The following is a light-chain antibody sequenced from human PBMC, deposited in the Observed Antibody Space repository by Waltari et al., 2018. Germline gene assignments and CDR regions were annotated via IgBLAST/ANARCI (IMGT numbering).Light chain of an antibody. Sequence: DIQMTQSPSSVSASVGARVTITCRASRAITNYVNWYQQRPGLAPQLLIYAASTLQGGVPTRFSGSGSGTDFTLTISSLQIEDFATYYCQQSHSAPLAFGGGTRLEI. V-gene: IGKV1-39*01. CDR3: QQSHSAPLA. CDR1: RAITNY. J-gene: IGKJ4*01. CDR2: AAS.